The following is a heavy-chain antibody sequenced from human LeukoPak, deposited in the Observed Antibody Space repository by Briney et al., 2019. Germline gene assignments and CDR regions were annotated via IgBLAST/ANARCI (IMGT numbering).Heavy chain of an antibody. J-gene: IGHJ4*02. CDR1: GGSFSGYY. D-gene: IGHD3-3*01. CDR3: ARAPPYYDFWSGYNFDY. CDR2: INHSGST. Sequence: PSETLSLTCAVYGGSFSGYYWSWIRQPPGKGLEWIGEINHSGSTNHNPSLKSRVTISVDTSKNQFSLKLSSVTAADTAVYYCARAPPYYDFWSGYNFDYWGQGTLVTVSS. V-gene: IGHV4-34*01.